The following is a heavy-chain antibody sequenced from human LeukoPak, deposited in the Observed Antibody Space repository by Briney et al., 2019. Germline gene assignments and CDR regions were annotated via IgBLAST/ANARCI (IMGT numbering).Heavy chain of an antibody. CDR1: GFTFSSYS. J-gene: IGHJ4*02. D-gene: IGHD2-2*01. Sequence: AGGSLRLSCAASGFTFSSYSMSWVRQAPGKGLEWVSGISGSGGSTDYADSVKGRFTISRDNSKNTLYLQMNSLRVEDTAVYYCAKDPGYQVVYYFDYWGQGTLVTVSS. V-gene: IGHV3-23*01. CDR3: AKDPGYQVVYYFDY. CDR2: ISGSGGST.